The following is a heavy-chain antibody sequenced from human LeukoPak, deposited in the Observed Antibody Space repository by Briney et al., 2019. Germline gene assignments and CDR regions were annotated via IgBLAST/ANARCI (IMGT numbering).Heavy chain of an antibody. CDR1: GGTFSSYA. D-gene: IGHD2-15*01. Sequence: GASVKVSCKASGGTFSSYAISWVRQAPGQGLEWMGRIIPILGTANYAQKFQGRVTITTDESTRTAYMELSSLRSEDTAVYYCARDHQSLGYCSGGSCPGRYYYYYMDVWGKGTTVTVSS. J-gene: IGHJ6*03. CDR3: ARDHQSLGYCSGGSCPGRYYYYYMDV. CDR2: IIPILGTA. V-gene: IGHV1-69*11.